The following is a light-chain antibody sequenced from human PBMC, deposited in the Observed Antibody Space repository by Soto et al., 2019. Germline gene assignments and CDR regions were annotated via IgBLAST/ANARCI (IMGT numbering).Light chain of an antibody. CDR2: INSDGSH. V-gene: IGLV4-69*01. J-gene: IGLJ3*02. Sequence: QSVLTQSPSASASLGASVRLTCTLSSGHSSYAIAWHQQQPEKGPRYLMKINSDGSHRKGDGIPDRFSGSSSGAERYLTISSLQSEDGADYYCQTWGTGPWVFGGGTKVTVL. CDR1: SGHSSYA. CDR3: QTWGTGPWV.